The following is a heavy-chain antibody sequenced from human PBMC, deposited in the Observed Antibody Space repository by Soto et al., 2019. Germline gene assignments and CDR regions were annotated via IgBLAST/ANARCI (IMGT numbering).Heavy chain of an antibody. CDR2: INHSGST. D-gene: IGHD3-3*01. J-gene: IGHJ6*02. Sequence: PSETLSLTCAVYGGSFSGYYWSWIRQPPGKGLEWIGEINHSGSTNYNPSLKSRVTISVDTSKNQFSLKLSSVTAADTAVYYCARVWVEDDFWSGYYSRSYYYYGMDVCGQGTTLTVSS. CDR1: GGSFSGYY. CDR3: ARVWVEDDFWSGYYSRSYYYYGMDV. V-gene: IGHV4-34*01.